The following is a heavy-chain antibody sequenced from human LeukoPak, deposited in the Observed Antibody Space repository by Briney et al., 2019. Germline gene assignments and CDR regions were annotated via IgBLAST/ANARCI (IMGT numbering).Heavy chain of an antibody. Sequence: PGGSLRLSCAASGFTFSSYAMSWVRQAPGKGLEWVSAISGNGGSTNYAQTVKGRFTMSRDNSKNTLYLQLNSLRADDTAVYYCAKATHSDDYFDYWGQGTMVTVSS. V-gene: IGHV3-23*01. J-gene: IGHJ4*02. D-gene: IGHD1-1*01. CDR3: AKATHSDDYFDY. CDR2: ISGNGGST. CDR1: GFTFSSYA.